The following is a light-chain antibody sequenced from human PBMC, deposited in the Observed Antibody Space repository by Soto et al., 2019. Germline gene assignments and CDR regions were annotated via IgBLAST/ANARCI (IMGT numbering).Light chain of an antibody. CDR1: QSVSSY. Sequence: EIVMTQSPATLSVSPGERATLSCRASQSVSSYLAWYQQKPGQAPRLLIYDASNRATGIPARFSGSGSGTDFTLTISSLEPEDFAVYYCQQRSNWPPGFGGGTKVDIK. CDR3: QQRSNWPPG. J-gene: IGKJ4*01. CDR2: DAS. V-gene: IGKV3-11*01.